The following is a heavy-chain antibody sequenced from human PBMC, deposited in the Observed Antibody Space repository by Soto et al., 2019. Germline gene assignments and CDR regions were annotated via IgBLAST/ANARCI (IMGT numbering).Heavy chain of an antibody. Sequence: PGGSLRLSCAASGFTFSSYGMHWVRQAPGKGLEWVAVIWYDGSNKYYADSVKGRFTISRDNSKNTLYLQMNSLRAEDTAVYYCARDDIVVVPAAMGLDYWGQGTLVTVSS. CDR3: ARDDIVVVPAAMGLDY. V-gene: IGHV3-33*01. CDR1: GFTFSSYG. CDR2: IWYDGSNK. D-gene: IGHD2-2*01. J-gene: IGHJ4*02.